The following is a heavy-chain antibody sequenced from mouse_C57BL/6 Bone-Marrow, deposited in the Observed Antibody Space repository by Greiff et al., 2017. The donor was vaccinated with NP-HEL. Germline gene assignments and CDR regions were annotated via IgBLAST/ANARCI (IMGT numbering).Heavy chain of an antibody. CDR2: INPNNGGT. D-gene: IGHD1-1*01. J-gene: IGHJ4*01. V-gene: IGHV1-18*01. CDR1: GYTFTDYN. CDR3: ARDYYGRDYYAMDY. Sequence: SGPELVKPGASVKIPCKASGYTFTDYNMDWVKQSHGKSLEWIGDINPNNGGTIYNQKFKGKATLTVDKSSSTAYMELRSLTSEDTAVYYCARDYYGRDYYAMDYWGQGTSVTVSS.